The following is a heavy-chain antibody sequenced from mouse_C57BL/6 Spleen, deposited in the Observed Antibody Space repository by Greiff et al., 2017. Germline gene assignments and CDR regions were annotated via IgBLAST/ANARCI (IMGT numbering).Heavy chain of an antibody. CDR1: GYSFPSSY. D-gene: IGHD2-2*01. J-gene: IGHJ2*01. Sequence: VQRVESGPELVKPGASVKIFCKASGYSFPSSYIHWVKQRPGQGLEWIGWIYPGSGSTKYNEKFKGTATLTTDTAYSTAYMQLSSLTSEDSAVYYCARRGYGDDGDLDDWGQGTTLTVSS. CDR2: IYPGSGST. V-gene: IGHV1-66*01. CDR3: ARRGYGDDGDLDD.